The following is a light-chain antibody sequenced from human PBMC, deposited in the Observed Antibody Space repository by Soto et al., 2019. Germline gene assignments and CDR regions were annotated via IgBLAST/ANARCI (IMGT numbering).Light chain of an antibody. CDR1: QPITSRY. CDR2: RTF. Sequence: IVLTQSPGTLSLSPGERATLSCRASQPITSRYLAWYQHQPGQAPRLLIYRTFARAPGIPDRFSGGGSGTDFTLTISRLEREDFVVYYCQQYDTSPPTFGQGTRLDIK. J-gene: IGKJ5*01. V-gene: IGKV3-20*01. CDR3: QQYDTSPPT.